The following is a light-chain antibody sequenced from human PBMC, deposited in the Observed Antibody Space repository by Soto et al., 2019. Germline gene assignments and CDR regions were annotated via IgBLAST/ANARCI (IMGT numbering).Light chain of an antibody. CDR1: KNDSCVYEF. J-gene: IGLJ1*01. V-gene: IGLV2-8*01. CDR2: EGV. Sequence: QSALTPPPSASRSPGQSVTISCPGTKNDSCVYEFVSRYQQPPGKAPRLNIYEGVQRPSGPPTRFSGSKSGNTAPLTVSGLQAADESDYVCKSYAGTNTYVLRSGTKGTLL. CDR3: KSYAGTNTYV.